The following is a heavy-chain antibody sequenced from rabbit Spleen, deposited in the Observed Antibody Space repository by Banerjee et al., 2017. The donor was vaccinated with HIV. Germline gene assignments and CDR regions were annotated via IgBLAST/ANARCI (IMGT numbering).Heavy chain of an antibody. J-gene: IGHJ6*01. CDR1: GFDVSTDY. D-gene: IGHD6-1*01. Sequence: QLKESGGGLVQPGGSLKLSCKASGFDVSTDYMSWVRQAPGKGLEWIGYIDPLFGTTYYANWVNGRFTISSHNAQNTLYLQLKSLTAADTATYFCARVGGVGVYGYATLWGPGTLVTVS. CDR2: IDPLFGTT. CDR3: ARVGGVGVYGYATL. V-gene: IGHV1S7*01.